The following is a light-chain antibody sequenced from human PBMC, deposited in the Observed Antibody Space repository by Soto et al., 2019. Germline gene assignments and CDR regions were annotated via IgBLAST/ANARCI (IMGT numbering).Light chain of an antibody. Sequence: QSVLTQPPSVSAAPGQKVTISCAGSSSNIGSNYVSWYQHLPGTAPEVLIYDNYKRPSGIPDRFSGSKSGTSATLDITGLQPGDEADYYCGTWDSSLNAGVFGTGTKGTVL. CDR1: SSNIGSNY. CDR3: GTWDSSLNAGV. J-gene: IGLJ1*01. V-gene: IGLV1-51*01. CDR2: DNY.